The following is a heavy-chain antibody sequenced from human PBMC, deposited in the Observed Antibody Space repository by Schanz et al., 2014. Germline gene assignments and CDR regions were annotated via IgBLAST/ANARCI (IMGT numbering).Heavy chain of an antibody. CDR3: ARDLNRCGGDCYSG. J-gene: IGHJ4*02. CDR1: GFSFSSYA. D-gene: IGHD2-21*02. V-gene: IGHV3-20*04. Sequence: EVQLEVSGGGLVQPGGSLRLSCAASGFSFSSYAMSWVRQAPGKGLEWVSGINWNGGSTGYADSVKGRFTISRDNAKNSLYLQMNSLRAEDTAVYYCARDLNRCGGDCYSGWGQGTLVTVSS. CDR2: INWNGGST.